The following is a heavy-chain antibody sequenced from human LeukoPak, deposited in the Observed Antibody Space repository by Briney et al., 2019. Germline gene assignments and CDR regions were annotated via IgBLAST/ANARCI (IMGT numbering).Heavy chain of an antibody. Sequence: GGSLRLSCAASGFSFTYSWMAWVRQTPEKGLEWVANIKQDGSEKYYLDSVKGRFTISRDNAKNSLYLQMNSLRVEDTAVYYCARDAGIAVAGIDQWGQGTLVTVSS. D-gene: IGHD6-19*01. CDR2: IKQDGSEK. J-gene: IGHJ4*02. V-gene: IGHV3-7*01. CDR1: GFSFTYSW. CDR3: ARDAGIAVAGIDQ.